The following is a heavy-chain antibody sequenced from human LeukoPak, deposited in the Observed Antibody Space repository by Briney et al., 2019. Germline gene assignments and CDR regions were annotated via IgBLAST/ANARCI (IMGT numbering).Heavy chain of an antibody. J-gene: IGHJ6*03. V-gene: IGHV3-30*04. D-gene: IGHD3-16*01. CDR3: ARDKLRRSAGNYYYMDV. CDR1: GFTFSSYA. Sequence: GGSLRLSCAASGFTFSSYAMHWVRQAPGKGLEWVAVISYDGSNKYYADSVKARVTISRDNSKNTLYLQMNSLSADDTAVYYCARDKLRRSAGNYYYMDVWGKGTTVTVSS. CDR2: ISYDGSNK.